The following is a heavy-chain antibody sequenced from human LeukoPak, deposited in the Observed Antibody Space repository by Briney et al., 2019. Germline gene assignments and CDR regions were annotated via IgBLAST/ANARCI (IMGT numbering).Heavy chain of an antibody. D-gene: IGHD6-19*01. Sequence: SETLSLTCAVYGGSFSGYYWSWIRQPPGKGLEWIGEINHSGSTNYNPSPKSRVTISVDTSKNQFSLKLSSVTAADTAVYYCARLRVSYSSGWYGDYYYYMDVWGKGTTVTISS. CDR3: ARLRVSYSSGWYGDYYYYMDV. V-gene: IGHV4-34*01. J-gene: IGHJ6*03. CDR2: INHSGST. CDR1: GGSFSGYY.